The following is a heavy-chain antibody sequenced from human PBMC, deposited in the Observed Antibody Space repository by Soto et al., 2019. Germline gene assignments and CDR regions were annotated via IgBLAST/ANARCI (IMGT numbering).Heavy chain of an antibody. J-gene: IGHJ6*01. D-gene: IGHD2-8*01. CDR1: GGTFRTAA. V-gene: IGHV1-69*12. CDR2: IMPVFRTP. CDR3: ARDNDRPQLGGNYYYILDV. Sequence: QVQLEQSGAEVKKPGSSVKVSCKASGGTFRTAAISWVRQAPGQGLEWMGGIMPVFRTPDYAQKFQGRVTITADESTNTAYMELSGLRSDDTAVYYCARDNDRPQLGGNYYYILDVW.